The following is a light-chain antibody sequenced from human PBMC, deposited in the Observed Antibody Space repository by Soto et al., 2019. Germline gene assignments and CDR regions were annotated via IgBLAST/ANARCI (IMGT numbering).Light chain of an antibody. Sequence: EIVLTQSPGTLSLSPGERATLSCRASQSVNNNYLAWFQEKPGQAPRLLIYGASSRATGIPDRFSGSGYGTDFTLTISRLEPEDFAVYYCQQDGSSHHTFGQGTKLEMK. J-gene: IGKJ2*01. CDR2: GAS. V-gene: IGKV3-20*01. CDR1: QSVNNNY. CDR3: QQDGSSHHT.